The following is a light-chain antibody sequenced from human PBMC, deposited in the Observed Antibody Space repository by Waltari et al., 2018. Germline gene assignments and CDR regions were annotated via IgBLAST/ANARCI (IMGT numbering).Light chain of an antibody. Sequence: DIQMTQSPSTLSGSVGDRVTITCPASLSLSTRLAWYQQKPGTAPKLLIYDVSTLESGVPSRFSGSGSGTEFTLTISSLQPDDFATYYCQQYNTYPWTFGQGTKVEIK. V-gene: IGKV1-5*01. CDR2: DVS. CDR1: LSLSTR. CDR3: QQYNTYPWT. J-gene: IGKJ1*01.